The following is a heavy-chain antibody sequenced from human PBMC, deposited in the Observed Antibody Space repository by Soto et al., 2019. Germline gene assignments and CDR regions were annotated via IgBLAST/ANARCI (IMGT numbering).Heavy chain of an antibody. CDR2: MNPNSGNT. Sequence: ASVKVSCKASGYTFTSYDINWVRQATGQGLEWMGWMNPNSGNTGYAQKFQGRVTMTRNTSISTAYMELSSLRSEDTAVYYCARGEQQLDGGGLDYWGQGTLVTVSS. CDR1: GYTFTSYD. J-gene: IGHJ4*02. CDR3: ARGEQQLDGGGLDY. V-gene: IGHV1-8*01. D-gene: IGHD6-13*01.